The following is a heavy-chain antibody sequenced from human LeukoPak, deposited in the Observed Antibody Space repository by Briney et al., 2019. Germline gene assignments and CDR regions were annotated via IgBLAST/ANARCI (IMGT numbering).Heavy chain of an antibody. CDR1: AGSFSGYY. J-gene: IGHJ5*02. V-gene: IGHV4-34*01. Sequence: SETLSLPCAVYAGSFSGYYWSWLRQPPAKGLEWIGEINHSGSTNYNPSLKSRVTISVDTSKNQFSLKLSSVTAADTALYYCARLEAAPGHWFDPWGQGTLVTVSS. CDR2: INHSGST. CDR3: ARLEAAPGHWFDP. D-gene: IGHD6-6*01.